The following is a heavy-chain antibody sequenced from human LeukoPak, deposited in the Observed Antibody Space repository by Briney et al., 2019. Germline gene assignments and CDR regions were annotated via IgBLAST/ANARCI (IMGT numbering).Heavy chain of an antibody. CDR1: GGSISSTIYY. Sequence: SETLSLTCTVSGGSISSTIYYWAWIRQPPGKGLEWIGSIYSSGNTYYNPSLKSRVSISVDTSKNQFSLKLNSVTAADTAVYYCARGGGPYSYGYIGYFDLWGRGTLVTVSS. CDR3: ARGGGPYSYGYIGYFDL. D-gene: IGHD5-18*01. V-gene: IGHV4-39*01. J-gene: IGHJ2*01. CDR2: IYSSGNT.